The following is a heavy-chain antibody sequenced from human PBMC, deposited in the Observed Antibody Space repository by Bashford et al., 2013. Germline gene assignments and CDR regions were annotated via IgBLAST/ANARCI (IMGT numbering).Heavy chain of an antibody. CDR2: MYYPGGS. Sequence: SETCPSPALSMVGSFSGYYWSWIRQPPRKGLEWIGYMYYPGGSNYSPSLRSRVHHISRHVPQNQYSLRLRSVTAADTAVYYCARAPGNYVAWFDPWGQGILVTVSS. D-gene: IGHD4-11*01. CDR3: ARAPGNYVAWFDP. J-gene: IGHJ5*02. V-gene: IGHV4-59*01. CDR1: VGSFSGYY.